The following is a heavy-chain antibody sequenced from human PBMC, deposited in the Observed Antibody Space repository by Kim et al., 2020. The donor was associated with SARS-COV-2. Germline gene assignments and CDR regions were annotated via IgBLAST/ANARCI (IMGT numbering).Heavy chain of an antibody. Sequence: GGSLRLSCAASGFTFSSYEMNWVRQAPGKGLEWVSYISSSGTTIYYADSVKGRFTISRDNAKNSLYLQMNSLRAEDTAVYYCAKNYYDSAGPDYWGQGTLVTVSS. CDR1: GFTFSSYE. CDR3: AKNYYDSAGPDY. D-gene: IGHD3-22*01. CDR2: ISSSGTTI. J-gene: IGHJ4*02. V-gene: IGHV3-48*03.